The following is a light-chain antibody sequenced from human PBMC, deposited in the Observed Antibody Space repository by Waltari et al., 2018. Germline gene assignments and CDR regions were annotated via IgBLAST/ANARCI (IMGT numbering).Light chain of an antibody. CDR3: CSYAGSGTLDVV. V-gene: IGLV2-23*03. CDR1: SSDFGSYNL. CDR2: EGT. Sequence: QSALTQPASVSGSPGQSITISCTGASSDFGSYNLVSWYQQHPGKAPKVMIYEGTKRPSGVSDRFSGSRSGNTASLTISGLQPEDEADYYCCSYAGSGTLDVVFGGGTKLTVL. J-gene: IGLJ2*01.